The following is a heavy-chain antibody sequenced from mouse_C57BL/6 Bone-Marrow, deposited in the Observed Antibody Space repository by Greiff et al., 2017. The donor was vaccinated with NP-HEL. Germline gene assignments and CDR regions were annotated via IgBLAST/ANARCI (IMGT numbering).Heavy chain of an antibody. D-gene: IGHD1-3*01. Sequence: QVHVKQSGAELVRPGASVTLSCKASGYTFTDYEMHWVKQTPVHGLEWIGAIDPETGGTAYNQKFKGKAILTADKSSSTAYMELRSLTSEDSAVYYCTRDYNPYWGQGTLVTVSA. V-gene: IGHV1-15*01. CDR1: GYTFTDYE. CDR3: TRDYNPY. CDR2: IDPETGGT. J-gene: IGHJ3*01.